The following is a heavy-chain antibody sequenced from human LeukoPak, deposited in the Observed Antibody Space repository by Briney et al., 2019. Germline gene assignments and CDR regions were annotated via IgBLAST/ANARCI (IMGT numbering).Heavy chain of an antibody. Sequence: SETLSLTCTVSGVSINSSSYYWGWLRHPPGKGLEGSGSIYYSGSTYYNPSLKSRVTISVDTYKNQFSLKLGSVTAADTAVYYCARRVHCGSHSFCYWGQGTLVTVSS. CDR1: GVSINSSSYY. J-gene: IGHJ4*02. CDR2: IYYSGST. D-gene: IGHD1-26*01. V-gene: IGHV4-39*01. CDR3: ARRVHCGSHSFCY.